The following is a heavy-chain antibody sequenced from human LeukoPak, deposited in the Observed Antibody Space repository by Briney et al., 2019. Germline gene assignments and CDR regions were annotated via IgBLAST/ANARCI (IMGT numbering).Heavy chain of an antibody. CDR2: VYSSGNT. V-gene: IGHV4-61*02. CDR1: GGSITSGSYY. J-gene: IGHJ4*02. CDR3: ARSPLAGGYYRPFDY. Sequence: SETLSLTCTVSGGSITSGSYYWSWIRQPAGKGLEWGGRVYSSGNTNYNPSLKSRVAISVDTSKNQCSLKLNSVIAADTAVYYCARSPLAGGYYRPFDYWGQGIPVTVSS. D-gene: IGHD3-3*01.